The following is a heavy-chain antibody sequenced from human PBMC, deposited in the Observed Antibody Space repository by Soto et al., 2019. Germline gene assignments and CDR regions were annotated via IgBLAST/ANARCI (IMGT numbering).Heavy chain of an antibody. CDR2: ISGSGGST. V-gene: IGHV3-23*01. Sequence: GGSLRLSCAASGFTFSSYAMSWVRQAPGKGLEWVSAISGSGGSTYYADSVKGRFTISRDNSKNTLYLQMNSLRAEDTAVYYCATDSSGYYTTDYWGQGTLVTVSS. CDR1: GFTFSSYA. CDR3: ATDSSGYYTTDY. J-gene: IGHJ4*02. D-gene: IGHD3-22*01.